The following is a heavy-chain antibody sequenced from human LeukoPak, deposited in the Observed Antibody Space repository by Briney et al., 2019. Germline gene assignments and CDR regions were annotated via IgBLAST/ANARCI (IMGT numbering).Heavy chain of an antibody. CDR2: IIPIFGTA. V-gene: IGHV1-69*05. CDR1: GGTFSSYA. J-gene: IGHJ5*02. D-gene: IGHD6-13*01. CDR3: ARDYSSSWYWFDP. Sequence: GSSVKVSCKASGGTFSSYAISWVRQAPGQGLEWMGRIIPIFGTANYALKFQGRVTITTDESTSTAYMELSSLRSEDTAVYYCARDYSSSWYWFDPWGQGTLVTVSS.